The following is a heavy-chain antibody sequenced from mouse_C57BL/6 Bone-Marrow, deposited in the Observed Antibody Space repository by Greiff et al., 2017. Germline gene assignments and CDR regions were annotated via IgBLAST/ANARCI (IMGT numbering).Heavy chain of an antibody. V-gene: IGHV2-9-1*01. CDR1: GFSLTSYA. Sequence: QVQLKESGPGLVAPSQSLSITCTVSGFSLTSYAISWVRQPPGKGLEWLGVIWTGGGTNYTSALKSRLSISKDNSKSQVFLKMNSLQTDDTARYXCASFDGYYPPWFAYWGQGTLVTVSA. J-gene: IGHJ3*01. CDR2: IWTGGGT. D-gene: IGHD2-3*01. CDR3: ASFDGYYPPWFAY.